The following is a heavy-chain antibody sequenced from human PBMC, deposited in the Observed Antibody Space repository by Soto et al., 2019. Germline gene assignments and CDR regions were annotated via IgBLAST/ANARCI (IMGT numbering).Heavy chain of an antibody. D-gene: IGHD1-26*01. V-gene: IGHV3-21*01. CDR1: GFTFSTYV. CDR3: AREDGIVGTTSAFDY. J-gene: IGHJ4*02. Sequence: GGSLRLSCAASGFTFSTYVMHWVRQTPGKGLEWVSSINGRSNYIYYTDSVKGRFTISRDNAKNSLYLQMNGLRAEDTAVYYCAREDGIVGTTSAFDYWGQGTLVTVSS. CDR2: INGRSNYI.